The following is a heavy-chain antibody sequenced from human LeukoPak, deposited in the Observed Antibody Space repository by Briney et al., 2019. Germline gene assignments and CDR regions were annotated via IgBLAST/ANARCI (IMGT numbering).Heavy chain of an antibody. CDR3: ARDAPHCSGGSCYLFDY. D-gene: IGHD2-15*01. V-gene: IGHV1-2*02. CDR2: INPNSGGT. CDR1: GYTFTGYY. J-gene: IGHJ4*02. Sequence: GASVKVSCKASGYTFTGYYMHWVRQAPGQGLEWMGWINPNSGGTNYAQKFQGRVTMTRDTSISTAYMELSRLRSDDTAVYYCARDAPHCSGGSCYLFDYWGQGTLVIVSS.